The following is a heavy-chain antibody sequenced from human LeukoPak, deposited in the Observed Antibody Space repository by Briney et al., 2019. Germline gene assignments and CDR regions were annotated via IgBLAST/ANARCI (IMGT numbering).Heavy chain of an antibody. V-gene: IGHV3-20*04. CDR2: INWNGVST. J-gene: IGHJ4*02. D-gene: IGHD5-18*01. CDR1: GFTFDDYG. Sequence: GGSLRLSCAASGFTFDDYGLSWVRQAPGKGLGWVSGINWNGVSTAYADSVKGRFTISRDNAKNSLYLQMNSLRAEDTAFYYCARGGYSYGYDRGAFDYWGREPWSPSPQ. CDR3: ARGGYSYGYDRGAFDY.